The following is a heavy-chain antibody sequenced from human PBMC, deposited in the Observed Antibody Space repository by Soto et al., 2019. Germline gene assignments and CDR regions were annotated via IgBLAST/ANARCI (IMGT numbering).Heavy chain of an antibody. CDR1: GTYISSYF. CDR3: AREAGPDRWFDP. Sequence: SATRSRTCTVSGTYISSYFWTWIRQPAGKGLDWIGRISTSGTTNYNPSLKSRVTMSVDTSKNHFSLNLSSVTAADTAVYYCAREAGPDRWFDPWGQGTLVTVSS. V-gene: IGHV4-4*07. J-gene: IGHJ5*02. CDR2: ISTSGTT. D-gene: IGHD6-19*01.